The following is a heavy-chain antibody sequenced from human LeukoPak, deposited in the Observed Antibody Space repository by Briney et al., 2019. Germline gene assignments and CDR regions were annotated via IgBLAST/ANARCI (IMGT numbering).Heavy chain of an antibody. J-gene: IGHJ4*02. CDR1: GFTFSSYS. V-gene: IGHV3-21*01. D-gene: IGHD6-19*01. CDR2: ISSSSSYI. Sequence: GALRLSCAASGFTFSSYSMNWVRQAPGKGLEWVSSISSSSSYIYYADSVKGRFTISRDNAKNSLYLQMNSLRAEDTAVYYCATTGAVAGTYWGQGTLVTVSS. CDR3: ATTGAVAGTY.